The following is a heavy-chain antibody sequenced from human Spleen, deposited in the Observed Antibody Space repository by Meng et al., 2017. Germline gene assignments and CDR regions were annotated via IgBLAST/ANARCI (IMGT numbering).Heavy chain of an antibody. CDR1: GSTFSIFP. D-gene: IGHD2-15*01. J-gene: IGHJ6*02. Sequence: GGLLRPSCPTLGSTFSIFPMSWVRQAPGKGLECVSAFSGSGLSKYYADSVNGRFTISREDSENTMYLQMNSLRPENTAVYYCAKGLVPIVHPYGVDVWGQGTMVTVSS. CDR3: AKGLVPIVHPYGVDV. CDR2: FSGSGLSK. V-gene: IGHV3-23*01.